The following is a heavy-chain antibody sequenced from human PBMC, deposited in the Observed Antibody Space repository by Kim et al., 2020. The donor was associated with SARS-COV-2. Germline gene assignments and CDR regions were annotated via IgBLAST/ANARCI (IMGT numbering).Heavy chain of an antibody. V-gene: IGHV3-30*18. CDR2: ISYDGRNK. J-gene: IGHJ4*02. Sequence: GGSLRLSCAASGFTFSSYGMHWVRQAPGKGLEWVAVISYDGRNKYYADSVKGRFTISRDNSKNTLYLQMNSLRAEDTAVYYCAKDSRRGYSYGNRDPFDYWGQGTLVTVSS. CDR3: AKDSRRGYSYGNRDPFDY. CDR1: GFTFSSYG. D-gene: IGHD5-18*01.